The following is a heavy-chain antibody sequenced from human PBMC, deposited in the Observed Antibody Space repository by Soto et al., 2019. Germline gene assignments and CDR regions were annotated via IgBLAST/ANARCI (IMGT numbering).Heavy chain of an antibody. Sequence: PSETLSLTCTVSGGSISSSSYYWGWIRQPPGKGLEWIGSIYYSGSSYYNPSLKSRVTISVDTSKNQFSLKLSSVTAADTSLYYCARRAHYGDYVGWFDPWGQGTLVTVSS. D-gene: IGHD4-17*01. V-gene: IGHV4-39*01. CDR2: IYYSGSS. J-gene: IGHJ5*02. CDR3: ARRAHYGDYVGWFDP. CDR1: GGSISSSSYY.